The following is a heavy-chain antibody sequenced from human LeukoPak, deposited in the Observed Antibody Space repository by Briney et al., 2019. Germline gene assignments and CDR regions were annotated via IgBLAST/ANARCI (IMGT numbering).Heavy chain of an antibody. D-gene: IGHD3-10*01. CDR3: GRIHRDSGSPTWFY. V-gene: IGHV4-39*07. CDR1: GGSISSSSYY. J-gene: IGHJ4*02. CDR2: MFYSGSI. Sequence: SETLSLTCTVSGGSISSSSYYWGWIRQPPGKGLEWIGTMFYSGSIYYNPSLKSRVTISVDTSKNQFSLKLSSVTAADTAVYYCGRIHRDSGSPTWFYWGQGTLVTVSS.